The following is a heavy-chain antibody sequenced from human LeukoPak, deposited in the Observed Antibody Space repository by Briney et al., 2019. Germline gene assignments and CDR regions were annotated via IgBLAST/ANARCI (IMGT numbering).Heavy chain of an antibody. Sequence: GASVKVSCKASGYTFTGYYMHWVRQAPGQGLEWMGWMNPNSGNTGYAQKFQGRVTMTRNTSISTAYMELSSLRSEDTAVYYCARGIAARGGPSGYWGQGTLVTVSS. CDR2: MNPNSGNT. V-gene: IGHV1-8*02. CDR1: GYTFTGYY. CDR3: ARGIAARGGPSGY. J-gene: IGHJ4*02. D-gene: IGHD6-6*01.